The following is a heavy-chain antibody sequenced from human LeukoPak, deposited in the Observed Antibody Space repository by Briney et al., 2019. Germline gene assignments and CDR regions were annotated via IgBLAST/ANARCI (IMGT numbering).Heavy chain of an antibody. CDR1: GFTFSSYW. D-gene: IGHD1-7*01. CDR3: AKENWNYGY. V-gene: IGHV3-74*01. J-gene: IGHJ4*02. Sequence: PGGSLRLSCEASGFTFSSYWMHWVRQAPGKGLVWVSRIKGDGISTNYADSVKGRFTISRDNAKNTVYLQMNSLRAEDTAVYYCAKENWNYGYWGQGTLVTVSS. CDR2: IKGDGIST.